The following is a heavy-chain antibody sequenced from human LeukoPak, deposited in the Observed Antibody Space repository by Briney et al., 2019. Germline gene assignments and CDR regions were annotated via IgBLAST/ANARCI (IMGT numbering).Heavy chain of an antibody. V-gene: IGHV3-66*01. D-gene: IGHD2-21*02. J-gene: IGHJ6*02. CDR3: ASSDLAYCGGDCRPYGMDV. Sequence: GGSLRLSCAASGFTVSSNYMSWVRQAPGKGLEWVSVIYSGGSTYYADSVKGRFTISRDNSKNTPYLQMNSLRAEDTAVYYCASSDLAYCGGDCRPYGMDVWGQGTTVTVSS. CDR1: GFTVSSNY. CDR2: IYSGGST.